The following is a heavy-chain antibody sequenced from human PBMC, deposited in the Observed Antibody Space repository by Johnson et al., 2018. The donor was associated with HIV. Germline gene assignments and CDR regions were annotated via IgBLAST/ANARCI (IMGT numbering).Heavy chain of an antibody. D-gene: IGHD3-3*01. V-gene: IGHV3-11*01. CDR1: GFTFSEYY. CDR2: ISSSGRTI. Sequence: VQLVESGGGLVKPGGSLRVSCVASGFTFSEYYMSWIRQAPGKGLEWVSYISSSGRTIYYADSVKGRFTISRDNAKNSLFLQIDTLRAEDTALYYCARGTIFGEVDAFDIWGQGTVVTISS. CDR3: ARGTIFGEVDAFDI. J-gene: IGHJ3*02.